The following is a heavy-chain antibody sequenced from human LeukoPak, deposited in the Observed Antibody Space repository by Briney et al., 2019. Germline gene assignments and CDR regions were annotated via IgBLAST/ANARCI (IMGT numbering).Heavy chain of an antibody. CDR2: ISWNSGSI. V-gene: IGHV3-9*01. CDR3: AKVFIASCYSCWFDP. D-gene: IGHD2-2*02. J-gene: IGHJ5*02. CDR1: GFTFDDYA. Sequence: GGSLRLSCAASGFTFDDYAMHWVRQAPGKGLEWASGISWNSGSIGYADSVKGRFTISRDNAKNSLYLQMNSLRAEDTALYYCAKVFIASCYSCWFDPWGQGTLVTVSS.